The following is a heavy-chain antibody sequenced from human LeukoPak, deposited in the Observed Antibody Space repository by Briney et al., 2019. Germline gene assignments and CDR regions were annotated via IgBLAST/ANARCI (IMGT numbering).Heavy chain of an antibody. J-gene: IGHJ4*02. CDR1: GGSISDYF. CDR2: VFYNGST. D-gene: IGHD5/OR15-5a*01. Sequence: SETLSLTCTVSGGSISDYFWSWIRQPPGKGLEWVGYVFYNGSTNYNPSLKSRVTISIDTSRIRFSLRLSSVTAANTARYYCARLGSNDYWGQGTLVTVSS. CDR3: ARLGSNDY. V-gene: IGHV4-59*01.